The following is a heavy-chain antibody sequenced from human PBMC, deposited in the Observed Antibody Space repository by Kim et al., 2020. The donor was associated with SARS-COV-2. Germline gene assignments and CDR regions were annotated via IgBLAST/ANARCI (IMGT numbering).Heavy chain of an antibody. Sequence: SETLSLTCAVYGGSFSGYYWSWIRQPPGKGLEWIGEINHSGSTNYNPSLKSRVTISVDTSKNQFSLKLSSVTAADTAVYYCARGRRITCSSTSCYIWGNYFYYYFRDVRGEGTTVTVSS. J-gene: IGHJ6*03. D-gene: IGHD2-2*02. V-gene: IGHV4-34*01. CDR2: INHSGST. CDR1: GGSFSGYY. CDR3: ARGRRITCSSTSCYIWGNYFYYYFRDV.